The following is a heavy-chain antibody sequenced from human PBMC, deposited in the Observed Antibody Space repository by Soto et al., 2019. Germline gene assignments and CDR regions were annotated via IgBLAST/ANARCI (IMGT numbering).Heavy chain of an antibody. CDR3: ARGRLIFGVVTLIDY. CDR2: ISAYNGNT. V-gene: IGHV1-18*01. D-gene: IGHD3-3*01. CDR1: GYTFTSYG. Sequence: ASVKVSCKASGYTFTSYGISWVRQAPGQGLEWMGWISAYNGNTNYAQKLQGRVTMTTDTSTSTAYMELRSLRSDDTAVYYCARGRLIFGVVTLIDYWGQGTPVTVSS. J-gene: IGHJ4*02.